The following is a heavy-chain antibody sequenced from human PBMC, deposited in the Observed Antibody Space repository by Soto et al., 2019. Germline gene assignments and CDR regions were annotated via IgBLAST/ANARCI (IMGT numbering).Heavy chain of an antibody. Sequence: QVQLQESGPGLVKPSQTLSLTCTVSDGSINSGGYYWSWIRQHPGKGLEWIGYIYYSGTTYYNPSLKSRVMISVDTSKNQFSLKMSSVTAADTAVYYCARNDAGVAFDIWGQGTMVTVSS. J-gene: IGHJ3*02. CDR3: ARNDAGVAFDI. CDR2: IYYSGTT. CDR1: DGSINSGGYY. D-gene: IGHD2-2*01. V-gene: IGHV4-31*03.